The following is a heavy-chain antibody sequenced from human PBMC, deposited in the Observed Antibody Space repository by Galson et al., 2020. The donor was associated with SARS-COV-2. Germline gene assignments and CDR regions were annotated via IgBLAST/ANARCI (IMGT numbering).Heavy chain of an antibody. CDR2: IYYSGST. CDR1: GGSISSGGYY. D-gene: IGHD3-3*01. J-gene: IGHJ4*02. Sequence: ETSETLSLTCTVSGGSISSGGYYWSWIRQHPGKGLEWIGYIYYSGSTYYNPSLKSRVTISVDTSKNQFSLKLSSVTAADTAVYYCATRQIGVTSVGVAPHYFDDWGQGTLVTVSS. V-gene: IGHV4-31*03. CDR3: ATRQIGVTSVGVAPHYFDD.